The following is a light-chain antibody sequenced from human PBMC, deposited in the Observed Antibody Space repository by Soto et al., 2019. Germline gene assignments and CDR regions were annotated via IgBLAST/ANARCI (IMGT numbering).Light chain of an antibody. Sequence: DIQMTQSHSTLSASVGDRVTISCRASQSIGSWLAWYQQKPGRAPKLLIYRASILENGVPRRFSGTGSGTEFTLTISSLQPDDFASYYCQQYHTSSITFGQGTKVDIK. CDR1: QSIGSW. V-gene: IGKV1-5*03. J-gene: IGKJ1*01. CDR2: RAS. CDR3: QQYHTSSIT.